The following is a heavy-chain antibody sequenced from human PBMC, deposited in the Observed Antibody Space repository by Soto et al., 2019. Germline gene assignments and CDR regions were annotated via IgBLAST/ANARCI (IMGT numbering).Heavy chain of an antibody. CDR2: IYYSGST. CDR3: ARDRGSYFFGWFDP. Sequence: TLSLTCTVSGGSISSGGYYWSWIRQHPGKGLEWIGYIYYSGSTYYNPPLKSRVTISVDTSTSTAYMELRSLRSDDTAVYYCARDRGSYFFGWFDPWGQGTLVTVSS. J-gene: IGHJ5*02. V-gene: IGHV4-31*03. CDR1: GGSISSGGYY. D-gene: IGHD1-26*01.